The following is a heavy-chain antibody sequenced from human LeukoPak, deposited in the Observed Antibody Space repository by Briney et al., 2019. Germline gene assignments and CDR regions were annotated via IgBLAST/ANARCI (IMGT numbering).Heavy chain of an antibody. D-gene: IGHD7-27*01. V-gene: IGHV4-4*09. CDR3: ARRAWGKNWFDP. CDR1: GGSISSYY. CDR2: IYTSGSA. Sequence: SETLSLTCTVSGGSISSYYWSWIRQSPGKGREWIGYIYTSGSANYNPSLKSRVTISIDTSKNQFSLKLSSVTAADTAVYYCARRAWGKNWFDPWGQGTLVTVSS. J-gene: IGHJ5*02.